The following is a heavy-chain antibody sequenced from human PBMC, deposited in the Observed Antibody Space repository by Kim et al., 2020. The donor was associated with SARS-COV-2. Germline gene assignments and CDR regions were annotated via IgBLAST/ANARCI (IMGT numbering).Heavy chain of an antibody. D-gene: IGHD6-6*01. CDR3: ARGRREYSSSSRWYY. Sequence: GGSLRLSCAASGFTFSSYWMHWVRQAPGKGLVWVSRINSDGSSTSYADSVKGRFTISRDNAKNTLYLQMNSLRAEDTAVYYCARGRREYSSSSRWYYWGQGTLVTVSS. CDR1: GFTFSSYW. V-gene: IGHV3-74*01. J-gene: IGHJ4*02. CDR2: INSDGSST.